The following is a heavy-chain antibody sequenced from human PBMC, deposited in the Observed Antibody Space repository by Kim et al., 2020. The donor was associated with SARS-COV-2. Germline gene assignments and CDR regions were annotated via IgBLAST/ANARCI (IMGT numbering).Heavy chain of an antibody. D-gene: IGHD3-10*01. CDR2: ITGTSTYI. Sequence: GGSLRLSCAASGFTFSNYSMNWVRQAPGKGLEWVSSITGTSTYIYYADSVKGRFTISRDNAKNSLYLQVNSLRADDTAVYYCARTGGSGRGYMDVWGQGT. CDR1: GFTFSNYS. J-gene: IGHJ6*02. V-gene: IGHV3-21*01. CDR3: ARTGGSGRGYMDV.